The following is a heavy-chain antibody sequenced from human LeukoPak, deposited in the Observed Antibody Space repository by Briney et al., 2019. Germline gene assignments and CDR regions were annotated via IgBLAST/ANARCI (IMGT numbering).Heavy chain of an antibody. Sequence: GRSLRLSCAASGFTFSSYAMSWVRQAPGKGLEWVSAISGSGGSTYYADSVKGRFTISRDNSKNTLYLQMNSLRAEDTAVYYCAKGGLWIDAPISPDPWGQGTLVTVSS. CDR3: AKGGLWIDAPISPDP. J-gene: IGHJ5*02. D-gene: IGHD3-3*01. CDR1: GFTFSSYA. V-gene: IGHV3-23*01. CDR2: ISGSGGST.